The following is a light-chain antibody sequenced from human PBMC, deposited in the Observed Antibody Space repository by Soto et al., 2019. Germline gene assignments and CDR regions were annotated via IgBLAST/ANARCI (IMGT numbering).Light chain of an antibody. V-gene: IGLV1-44*01. Sequence: QSVLTQPPSASGTPGQRVTISCSGGSYNVGKNLVYWYQQRPGTAPKLIIYSDNRRPSGVPDRSSGSKSGTSASLAISGLQSEDEAEYYCAAWDDSLNGLLFGGGTKVTVL. J-gene: IGLJ3*02. CDR3: AAWDDSLNGLL. CDR2: SDN. CDR1: SYNVGKNL.